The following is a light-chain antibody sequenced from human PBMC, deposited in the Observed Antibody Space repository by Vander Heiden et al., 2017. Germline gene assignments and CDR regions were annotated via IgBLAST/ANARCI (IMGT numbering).Light chain of an antibody. CDR1: SNDVGGYNY. V-gene: IGLV2-11*01. CDR2: EVN. Sequence: QSALTQPRSVSGSPGQSVTLTCPGPSNDVGGYNYVSWYQQHPGEAPNLMIYEVNQRPSGVPDRFSGSKSGNTASLTISGLQAEDEADYYCCSYTVSHIPLFGGGTNLTVL. CDR3: CSYTVSHIPL. J-gene: IGLJ2*01.